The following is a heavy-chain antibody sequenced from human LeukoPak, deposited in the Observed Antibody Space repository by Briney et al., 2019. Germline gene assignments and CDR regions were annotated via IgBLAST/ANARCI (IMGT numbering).Heavy chain of an antibody. D-gene: IGHD3-10*01. CDR3: ARESHVTREDY. V-gene: IGHV1-18*01. Sequence: VASVKVSCKASGYTFTNYGISWVRQAPGQGREWMGWISANDGNTDYPQKLQGRVTMTTDTSTSTAYMELRSLRSDDTAVYYCARESHVTREDYWGQGTLVTVSS. CDR1: GYTFTNYG. J-gene: IGHJ4*02. CDR2: ISANDGNT.